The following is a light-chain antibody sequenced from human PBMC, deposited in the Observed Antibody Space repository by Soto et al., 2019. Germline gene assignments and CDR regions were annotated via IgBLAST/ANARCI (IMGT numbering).Light chain of an antibody. V-gene: IGLV7-46*01. CDR2: DAS. CDR3: LLSYSGTRV. Sequence: QAVVTQEPSLTVSPGGTVTLTCGSSTGPVTSGHYPYWFQQKPGQAPRTLIYDASNKHSWTPARFSGSLLGGKTALTLSGAQPEDEAEYYCLLSYSGTRVFGGGTKLTIL. CDR1: TGPVTSGHY. J-gene: IGLJ3*02.